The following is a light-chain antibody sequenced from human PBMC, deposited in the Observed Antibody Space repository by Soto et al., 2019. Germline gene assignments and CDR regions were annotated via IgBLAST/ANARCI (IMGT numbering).Light chain of an antibody. Sequence: QSVLTQPPSVSAAPGQKVTISCSGRSSNIGNNYVSWYQQLPGTAPKLLIYDNNKRPSGIPDRFSGSKSGTSATLGITGLQTGDEAYYYCGTWDSSLSAGGVFGGGTKLTVL. J-gene: IGLJ2*01. CDR3: GTWDSSLSAGGV. CDR2: DNN. V-gene: IGLV1-51*01. CDR1: SSNIGNNY.